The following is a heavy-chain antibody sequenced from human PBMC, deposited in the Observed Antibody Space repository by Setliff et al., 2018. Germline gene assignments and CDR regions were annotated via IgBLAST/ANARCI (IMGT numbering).Heavy chain of an antibody. D-gene: IGHD2-15*01. CDR3: TRGDCSGGSCSPYYYYYYIDV. Sequence: KPSETLSLTCTVSGGSISTTNWWNWVRQPPGKGLEWIGEIYHSGTTNYNPSLKSRVTISIDKSKNQFSLRLSSVTAADTAMYYCTRGDCSGGSCSPYYYYYYIDVWGRGTTVTVSS. J-gene: IGHJ6*03. V-gene: IGHV4-4*02. CDR1: GGSISTTNW. CDR2: IYHSGTT.